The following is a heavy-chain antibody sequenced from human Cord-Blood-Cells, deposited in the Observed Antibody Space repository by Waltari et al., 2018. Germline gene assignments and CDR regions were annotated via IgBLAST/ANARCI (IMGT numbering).Heavy chain of an antibody. CDR2: INHSGST. CDR1: GGSFSGYY. D-gene: IGHD7-27*01. J-gene: IGHJ4*02. CDR3: ARGDRLTGYYFDY. Sequence: QVQLQQWGAGLLKPSETLSLTCAVYGGSFSGYYGSWIRQPPGKGLEWIGEINHSGSTNYNPSLKSRVTISVDTSKNQFSLKLSSVTAADTAVYYCARGDRLTGYYFDYWGQGTLVTVSS. V-gene: IGHV4-34*01.